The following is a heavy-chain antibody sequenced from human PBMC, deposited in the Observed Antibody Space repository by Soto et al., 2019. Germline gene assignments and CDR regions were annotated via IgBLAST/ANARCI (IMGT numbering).Heavy chain of an antibody. CDR2: ISYDGSNK. V-gene: IGHV3-30*18. D-gene: IGHD3-3*01. Sequence: GSSPTLSGGACGFTFSSYCLQWVRQAPGKGLEWVAVISYDGSNKYYADSVKGRFTISRDNSKNTLYLQMNSLRAEDTAVYYCAKVGDGPEPHYFDYWGQGTLVTVSS. CDR3: AKVGDGPEPHYFDY. CDR1: GFTFSSYC. J-gene: IGHJ4*02.